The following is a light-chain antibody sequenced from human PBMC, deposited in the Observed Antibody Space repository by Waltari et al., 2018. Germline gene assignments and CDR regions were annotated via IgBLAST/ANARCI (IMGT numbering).Light chain of an antibody. CDR1: QTLLYSSNNKNY. J-gene: IGKJ5*01. CDR2: WAS. V-gene: IGKV4-1*01. Sequence: DIVMTQSPDSLAVSLGVRATINCKSSQTLLYSSNNKNYLAWYQQKPGQPPKLHIYWASARESGVPDRFSGSGSGTDFTLTISSLQAEDVAVYYCQQYYSTPPTFGQGTRLEIK. CDR3: QQYYSTPPT.